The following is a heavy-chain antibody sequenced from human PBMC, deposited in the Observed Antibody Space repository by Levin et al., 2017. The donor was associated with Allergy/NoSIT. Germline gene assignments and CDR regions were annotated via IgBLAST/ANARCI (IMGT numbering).Heavy chain of an antibody. J-gene: IGHJ4*02. CDR3: AKDSNYDSSGYCDY. CDR2: ISWNSGSI. V-gene: IGHV3-9*01. D-gene: IGHD3-22*01. Sequence: SGGSLRLSCAASGFTFDDYAMHWVRQAPGKGLEWVSGISWNSGSIGYADSVKGRFTISRDNAKNSLYLQMNSLRAEDTALYYCAKDSNYDSSGYCDYWGQGTLVTVSS. CDR1: GFTFDDYA.